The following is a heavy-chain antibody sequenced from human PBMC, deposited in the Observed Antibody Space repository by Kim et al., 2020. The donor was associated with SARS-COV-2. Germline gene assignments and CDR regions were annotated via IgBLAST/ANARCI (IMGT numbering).Heavy chain of an antibody. CDR2: IIPIFGTA. Sequence: SVKVSCKASGGTFSSYAISWVRQAPGQGLEWMGGIIPIFGTANYAQKFQGRVTITADESTSTAYMELSSLRSEDTAVYYCARGVLGDYDILTGSLQHWGQGTLVTVSS. CDR3: ARGVLGDYDILTGSLQH. J-gene: IGHJ1*01. CDR1: GGTFSSYA. V-gene: IGHV1-69*13. D-gene: IGHD3-9*01.